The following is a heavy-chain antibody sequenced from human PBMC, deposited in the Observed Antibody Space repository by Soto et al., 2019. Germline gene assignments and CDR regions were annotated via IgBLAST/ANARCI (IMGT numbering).Heavy chain of an antibody. D-gene: IGHD3-22*01. CDR2: ISVYSGNT. Sequence: AGVKVSRQPSGYSFVTYGITWVRLAPGQGLEWMGWISVYSGNTHYAQKFHDRVTLTTDTSTTTAYMDLQNLTSDDSAFYYCARNTPFFESSGPADYWGQGTLVTVSS. J-gene: IGHJ4*02. CDR1: GYSFVTYG. CDR3: ARNTPFFESSGPADY. V-gene: IGHV1-18*01.